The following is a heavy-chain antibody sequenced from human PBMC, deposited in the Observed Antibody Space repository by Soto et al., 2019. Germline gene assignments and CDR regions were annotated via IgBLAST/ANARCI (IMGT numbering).Heavy chain of an antibody. Sequence: EVQLVESGGGLVQPGRSLRLSCAASGFIFDEYAMHWVRQAPGKGLEWVSSISWNSGNIGYADSVKGRFTISRDNGKNSLDLQMNSVRGEDTAFYYCAKGASTTGFAVNDHWGQGTLVTVSS. CDR2: ISWNSGNI. CDR3: AKGASTTGFAVNDH. V-gene: IGHV3-9*01. D-gene: IGHD4-17*01. CDR1: GFIFDEYA. J-gene: IGHJ4*02.